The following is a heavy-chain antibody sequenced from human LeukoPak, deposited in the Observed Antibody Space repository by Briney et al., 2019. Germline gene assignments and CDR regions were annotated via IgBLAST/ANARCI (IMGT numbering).Heavy chain of an antibody. J-gene: IGHJ4*02. D-gene: IGHD6-19*01. CDR1: GFTFSNYA. Sequence: PGGSLRLSCAASGFTFSNYAMGWVRQAPGKGREWVSGIGATGPSTFYADSVQGRFAISRDNSKNTLSLQMKTLRPEDTAVYYCAKLGLSHLFSSGYFDYWGPGILVTVSS. CDR2: IGATGPST. CDR3: AKLGLSHLFSSGYFDY. V-gene: IGHV3-23*01.